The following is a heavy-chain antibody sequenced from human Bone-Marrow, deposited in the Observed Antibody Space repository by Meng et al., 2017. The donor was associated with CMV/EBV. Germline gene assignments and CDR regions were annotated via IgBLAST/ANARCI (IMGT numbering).Heavy chain of an antibody. CDR2: IIPILGIA. D-gene: IGHD2-2*01. CDR1: GGTFSSYT. Sequence: SVKVSCKASGGTFSSYTISWVRQAPGQGLEWMGRIIPILGIANYAQKFQGRVTITPDKSTSTAYMELSSLRSEDTAVYYCARGQGYCSSTSCYRPQTDYYYYYGMDVWGQGTTVTVSS. J-gene: IGHJ6*02. CDR3: ARGQGYCSSTSCYRPQTDYYYYYGMDV. V-gene: IGHV1-69*02.